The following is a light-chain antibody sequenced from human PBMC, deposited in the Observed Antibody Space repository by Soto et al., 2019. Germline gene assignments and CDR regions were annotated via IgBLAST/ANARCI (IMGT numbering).Light chain of an antibody. CDR1: QSVSSSY. J-gene: IGKJ5*01. CDR3: QQYSASPIS. CDR2: GGS. Sequence: EVVLTQSPGTLSLSPGERATLSCRASQSVSSSYLTWYQQRPGQAPRLVIYGGSRRATGIPDRFSGSGSGTDFTLTISRLEPEDFAVYYCQQYSASPISVGQGTRLEMK. V-gene: IGKV3-20*01.